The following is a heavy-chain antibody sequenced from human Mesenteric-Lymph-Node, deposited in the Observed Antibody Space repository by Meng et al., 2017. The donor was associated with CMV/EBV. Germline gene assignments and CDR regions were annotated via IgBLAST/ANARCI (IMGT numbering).Heavy chain of an antibody. V-gene: IGHV2-5*01. CDR1: GFSLSTSGVG. CDR2: IYWNDDK. D-gene: IGHD6-13*01. J-gene: IGHJ6*02. Sequence: SGPTLVKPTQTLTLTCTFSGFSLSTSGVGVGWIRQPPGKALEWLALIYWNDDKRYSPSLKSRLTITKDTSKNQVVLTMTNMDPVDTATYYCAHSPGYSSSWSGVWHYYYYGMDVWGQGTTVTVSS. CDR3: AHSPGYSSSWSGVWHYYYYGMDV.